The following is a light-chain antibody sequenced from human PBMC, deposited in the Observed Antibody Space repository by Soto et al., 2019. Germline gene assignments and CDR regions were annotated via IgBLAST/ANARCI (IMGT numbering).Light chain of an antibody. CDR3: CSYAGSYTYV. CDR1: SSDVGGHNY. J-gene: IGLJ1*01. V-gene: IGLV2-11*01. Sequence: QSALTQPRSVSGSPGQSVTISCTGTSSDVGGHNYVSWYQQYPGKAPKLLLSSVSKRPSGVPDRFSGSKSGNTASLTISGLQAEDEAGYYCCSYAGSYTYVFGTGTKLTVL. CDR2: SVS.